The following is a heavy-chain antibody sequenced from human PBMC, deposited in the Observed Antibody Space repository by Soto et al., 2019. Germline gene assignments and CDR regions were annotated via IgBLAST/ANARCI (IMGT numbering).Heavy chain of an antibody. D-gene: IGHD1-7*01. CDR2: IKQDGSEK. J-gene: IGHJ4*02. Sequence: PGGSLRLSCAASGFTFSSYWMSWVRQAPGKGLEWVANIKQDGSEKYYVDSVKGRFTISRDNAKNTLSLHLNTLKPEDTAVYHCAKDRVGGTFYTPLGFWGQGTLVTVSS. CDR3: AKDRVGGTFYTPLGF. V-gene: IGHV3-7*01. CDR1: GFTFSSYW.